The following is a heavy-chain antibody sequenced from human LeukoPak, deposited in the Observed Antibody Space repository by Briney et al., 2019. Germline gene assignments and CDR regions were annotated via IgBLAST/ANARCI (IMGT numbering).Heavy chain of an antibody. CDR1: GSSFTGYW. CDR2: IYPGDSDT. J-gene: IGHJ4*02. CDR3: ARHTRDFVDY. D-gene: IGHD3-3*01. V-gene: IGHV5-51*01. Sequence: GESLQISCQGSGSSFTGYWIGWVRQLPGKGLEWMGIIYPGDSDTRYSPSFQGQVTISADKSISTAYLQWSSLKASDTAMYYCARHTRDFVDYWGQGTLVTVSS.